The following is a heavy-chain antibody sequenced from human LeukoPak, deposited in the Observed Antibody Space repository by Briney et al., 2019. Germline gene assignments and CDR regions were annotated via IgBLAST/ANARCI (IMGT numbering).Heavy chain of an antibody. CDR3: AKARLSSGWYLPRRGLDY. Sequence: GGSLRLSCAASGFTFSDYYMSWIRQAPGKGLEWVSAISGSGGSTYYADSVKGRFTISRDNSKNTLYLQMNSLRAEDTAVYYCAKARLSSGWYLPRRGLDYWGQGTLVTVSS. D-gene: IGHD6-19*01. J-gene: IGHJ4*02. CDR2: ISGSGGST. CDR1: GFTFSDYY. V-gene: IGHV3-23*01.